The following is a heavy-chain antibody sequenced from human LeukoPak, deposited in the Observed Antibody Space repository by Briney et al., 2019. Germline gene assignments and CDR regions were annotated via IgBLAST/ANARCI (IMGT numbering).Heavy chain of an antibody. D-gene: IGHD6-6*01. V-gene: IGHV1-2*02. CDR1: GYTFTCYY. CDR2: INPNSGGT. Sequence: ASVKLSCKASGYTFTCYYMHWVRQAPGQGLEWMGWINPNSGGTNYAQKFQGRVTMTRYTSISTAYMELSRLRSDDTAVYFCARDFPKLQLAPGWFDPWGQGTLVTVSS. CDR3: ARDFPKLQLAPGWFDP. J-gene: IGHJ5*02.